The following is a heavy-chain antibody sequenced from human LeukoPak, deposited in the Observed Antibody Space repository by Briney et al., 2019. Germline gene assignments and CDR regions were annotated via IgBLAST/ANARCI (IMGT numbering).Heavy chain of an antibody. J-gene: IGHJ4*02. CDR3: ARGLSRSGFDY. CDR1: GGSISSGGYS. CDR2: IYHSGST. D-gene: IGHD2/OR15-2a*01. V-gene: IGHV4-30-2*01. Sequence: SETLSLTCAVSGGSISSGGYSWSWVRQPPGKGLEWIGYIYHSGSTYYNPSLKSRVTISVDRSKNQFSLKLSSVTAADTAVYYCARGLSRSGFDYRGQGTLVTVSS.